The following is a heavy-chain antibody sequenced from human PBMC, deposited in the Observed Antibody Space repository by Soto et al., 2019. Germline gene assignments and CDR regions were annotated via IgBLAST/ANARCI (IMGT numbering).Heavy chain of an antibody. Sequence: SETLSLTCTVSGGSISSYYWSWIRQPPGKGLEWIGYIYYSGSTNYNPSLKSRVTISVDTSKNQFSLKLSSVTAADTAVYYCAREGGYSYGYSAEAFDIWGQGTMVTVSS. CDR2: IYYSGST. CDR1: GGSISSYY. V-gene: IGHV4-59*01. D-gene: IGHD5-18*01. CDR3: AREGGYSYGYSAEAFDI. J-gene: IGHJ3*02.